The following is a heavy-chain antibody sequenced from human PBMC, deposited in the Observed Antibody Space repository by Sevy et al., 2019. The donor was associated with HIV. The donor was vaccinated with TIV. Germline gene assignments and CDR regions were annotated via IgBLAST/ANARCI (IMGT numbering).Heavy chain of an antibody. CDR2: ISGSGETT. CDR3: AKDYMLNLWRGYFDS. V-gene: IGHV3-23*01. D-gene: IGHD3-3*01. Sequence: GGSLRLSCAASGLTFNSHAMSWVRQPPGRGLEWVSAISGSGETTVYAHSVRGRFTISRDNSKNTLLLVMNSLRAEDTAVYYCAKDYMLNLWRGYFDSWGQGTLVTVSS. CDR1: GLTFNSHA. J-gene: IGHJ4*02.